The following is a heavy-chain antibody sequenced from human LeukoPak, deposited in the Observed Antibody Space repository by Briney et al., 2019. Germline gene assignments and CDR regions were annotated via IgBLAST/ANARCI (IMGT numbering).Heavy chain of an antibody. J-gene: IGHJ6*03. D-gene: IGHD5-18*01. CDR1: GGTFSSYA. CDR2: IIPIFGTA. CDR3: AREAAMGYYYYYYMDV. V-gene: IGHV1-69*05. Sequence: ASVKVSCKASGGTFSSYAISWVRQAPGQGLEWMGRIIPIFGTANYAQKFQGRVTITTDESTSTAYMELSSLRSEDTAVYYCAREAAMGYYYYYYMDVWGKGTTVTVSS.